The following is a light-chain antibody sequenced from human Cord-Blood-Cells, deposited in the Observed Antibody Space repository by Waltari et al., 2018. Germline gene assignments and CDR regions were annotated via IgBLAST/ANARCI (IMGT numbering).Light chain of an antibody. V-gene: IGKV1-39*01. CDR3: QQSYSTLPYT. CDR2: AAS. J-gene: IGKJ2*01. Sequence: DIQMTQAPSSLSASVGDRVTITYRASQSISSYLNLYQQKSGKAPKLLIYAASNLQSGVPPRFSGSESMTDFTHTISTLHTENFATYYCQQSYSTLPYTFGQGTKLEIK. CDR1: QSISSY.